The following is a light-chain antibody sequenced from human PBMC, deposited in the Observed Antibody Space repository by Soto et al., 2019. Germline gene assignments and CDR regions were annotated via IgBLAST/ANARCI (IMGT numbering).Light chain of an antibody. CDR3: TSYTTSAIVV. J-gene: IGLJ2*01. V-gene: IGLV2-14*01. Sequence: QSVLTQPASVSGSPGQSITISCTGTSSDIGAYNYVSWYQQDPGKAPKLMIFDVSNRPSGVSDRFSGSKSGNTASLTISGLQGEDEADYYCTSYTTSAIVVFGGGTKVTVL. CDR2: DVS. CDR1: SSDIGAYNY.